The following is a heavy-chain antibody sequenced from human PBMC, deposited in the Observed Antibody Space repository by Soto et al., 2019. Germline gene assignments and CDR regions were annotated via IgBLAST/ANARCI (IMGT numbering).Heavy chain of an antibody. CDR1: GFTFSSYG. J-gene: IGHJ6*02. CDR2: ISYDGSNK. V-gene: IGHV3-30*18. D-gene: IGHD5-18*01. Sequence: GGSLRLSCAASGFTFSSYGMHWVRQAPGKGLEWVAVISYDGSNKYYADSVKGRFTISRDNSKNTLYLQMNSLRAEDTAVYYCAKDGREWIQLWSPYYYYGMDVWGQGTTVTVSS. CDR3: AKDGREWIQLWSPYYYYGMDV.